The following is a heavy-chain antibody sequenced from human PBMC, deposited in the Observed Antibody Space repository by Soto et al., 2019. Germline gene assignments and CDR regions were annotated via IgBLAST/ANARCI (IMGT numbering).Heavy chain of an antibody. J-gene: IGHJ4*02. CDR2: ISWNSGSI. CDR1: GFTFDDYA. V-gene: IGHV3-9*01. CDR3: AKDSSYGLDY. D-gene: IGHD6-13*01. Sequence: EVQLVESGGGLVQPGRSLRLSCAASGFTFDDYAMHWVRQAPGKGLEWVSGISWNSGSIGYADSVKGRFTISRDNAKNSLHLQMNSLRAEDTALYYCAKDSSYGLDYWGQGTLVTVSS.